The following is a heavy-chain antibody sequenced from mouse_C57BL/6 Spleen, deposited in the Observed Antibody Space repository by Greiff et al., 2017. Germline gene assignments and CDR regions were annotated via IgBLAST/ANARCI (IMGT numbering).Heavy chain of an antibody. J-gene: IGHJ2*01. Sequence: VQLQQPVAELVRPGTSVTLSCKASCYTFPIYWMHWVNPRPVPVLVLIGVIDPSDSYTTYNQKFKGKATLTVDTSSSTAYMQLSSLTSEDSAVYYCASYYYGSSYGYYFDYWGQGTTLTVSS. CDR2: IDPSDSYT. CDR3: ASYYYGSSYGYYFDY. CDR1: CYTFPIYW. D-gene: IGHD1-1*01. V-gene: IGHV1-59*01.